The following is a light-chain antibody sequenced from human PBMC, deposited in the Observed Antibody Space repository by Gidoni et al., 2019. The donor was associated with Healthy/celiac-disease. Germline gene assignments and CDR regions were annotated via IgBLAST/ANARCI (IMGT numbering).Light chain of an antibody. V-gene: IGKV3-20*01. CDR3: QQYGSSPRT. CDR1: QSVSSIY. CDR2: GAS. J-gene: IGKJ4*01. Sequence: LFTHPPGTLSLSPGERATLSCRASQSVSSIYLAWYQQKPGQAPRLLIYGASSRATGIPDRFSSRGSGTDFTITISRLEPEDLAVYYCQQYGSSPRTFGGGTKVEIK.